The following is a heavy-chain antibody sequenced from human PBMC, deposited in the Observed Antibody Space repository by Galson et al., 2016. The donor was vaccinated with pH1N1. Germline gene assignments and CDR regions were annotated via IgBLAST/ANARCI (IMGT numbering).Heavy chain of an antibody. V-gene: IGHV1-18*01. CDR1: GYMFSTYG. J-gene: IGHJ4*02. D-gene: IGHD3-22*01. CDR3: AKGTLPGYYDD. CDR2: ISGYNGNT. Sequence: SVKVSCKASGYMFSTYGINWVRKAPGQGPEWMGRISGYNGNTIYAQNFQARISMTIDKSTSTVYMDLRSLLFDDTAVYYCAKGTLPGYYDDWGQGTLVTVSS.